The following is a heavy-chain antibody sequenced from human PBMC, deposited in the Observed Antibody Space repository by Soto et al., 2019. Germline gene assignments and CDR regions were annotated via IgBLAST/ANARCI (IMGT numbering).Heavy chain of an antibody. CDR1: GYSFTAYY. CDR3: ARPEHQLLEGMDV. Sequence: QVQLVQSGAEVKKPGASVKVSCKASGYSFTAYYMHWVRQAPGQGLEWMGGINPNSGGRKYAQKFRGRVTMTRDTSISTVYMQLSRLRSDDTAVYYCARPEHQLLEGMDVWGQGTTVTVSS. V-gene: IGHV1-2*02. J-gene: IGHJ6*02. D-gene: IGHD2-2*01. CDR2: INPNSGGR.